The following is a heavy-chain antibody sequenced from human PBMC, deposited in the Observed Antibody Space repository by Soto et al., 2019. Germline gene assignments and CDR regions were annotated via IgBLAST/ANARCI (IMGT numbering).Heavy chain of an antibody. CDR1: GFSLSTSGVG. CDR2: VFWDDDK. CDR3: AHRMATTFDY. V-gene: IGHV2-5*02. Sequence: QITLKESGPTLVKPTQTLTLTCTFSGFSLSTSGVGVGWIRQPPGKALEWLALVFWDDDKYYSPSLKSRLTITKDNSKNQVVLTMTNVDPVDTATYHCAHRMATTFDYWGQGTLVTVSS. J-gene: IGHJ4*02. D-gene: IGHD5-12*01.